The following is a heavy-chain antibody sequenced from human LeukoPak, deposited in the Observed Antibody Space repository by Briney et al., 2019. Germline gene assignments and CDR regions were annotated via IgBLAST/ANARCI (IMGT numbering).Heavy chain of an antibody. CDR3: ATEIFGAVGTVY. Sequence: GGSLRLSCAASGFTFSSYSMTWVRQAPGKGLEWVSSISSSSSYIYYADSVKGRFTISRDNAKNSLYLQMNSLRAEDTAVYYCATEIFGAVGTVYWGQGTLVTVSS. CDR2: ISSSSSYI. D-gene: IGHD3-3*01. J-gene: IGHJ4*02. CDR1: GFTFSSYS. V-gene: IGHV3-21*01.